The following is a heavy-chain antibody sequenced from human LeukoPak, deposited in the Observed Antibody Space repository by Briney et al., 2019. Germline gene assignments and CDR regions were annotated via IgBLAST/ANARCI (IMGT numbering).Heavy chain of an antibody. D-gene: IGHD6-6*01. V-gene: IGHV3-21*01. CDR3: ASGRFSSSYLFDY. CDR1: GFTFSSYS. Sequence: GGSLRLSCAASGFTFSSYSMNWVRQAPGKGLEWVSSISSSSSYIYYADSVKGRFTISRDNAKNSLYLQMDSLRAEDTAVYYCASGRFSSSYLFDYWGQGTLVTVSS. J-gene: IGHJ4*02. CDR2: ISSSSSYI.